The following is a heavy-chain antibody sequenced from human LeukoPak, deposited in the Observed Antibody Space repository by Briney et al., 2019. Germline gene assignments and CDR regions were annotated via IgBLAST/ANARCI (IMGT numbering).Heavy chain of an antibody. Sequence: SETLSLTCAVYGGSFSGYYWSWIRQPPGKGLEWIGEINHSGSTNYNPSLKSRVTISVDTSKNQFSLKLSSVTAADTAVYYCARVTDGDYCNFDYWGQGTLVTVSS. CDR3: ARVTDGDYCNFDY. D-gene: IGHD4-17*01. CDR1: GGSFSGYY. V-gene: IGHV4-34*01. J-gene: IGHJ4*02. CDR2: INHSGST.